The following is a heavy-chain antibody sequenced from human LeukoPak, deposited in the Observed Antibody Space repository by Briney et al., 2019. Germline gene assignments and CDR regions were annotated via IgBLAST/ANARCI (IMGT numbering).Heavy chain of an antibody. J-gene: IGHJ4*02. V-gene: IGHV3-23*01. Sequence: GGSLRLSCAASGFTFSSYWMHWVRQAPGKGLEWVSAISGSGGSTYYADSVKGRFTISRDNSKNTLYLQMNSLRAEDTAVYYCAKDLNLESIAVAGTPRGYYFDYWGQGTLVTVSS. D-gene: IGHD6-19*01. CDR1: GFTFSSYW. CDR3: AKDLNLESIAVAGTPRGYYFDY. CDR2: ISGSGGST.